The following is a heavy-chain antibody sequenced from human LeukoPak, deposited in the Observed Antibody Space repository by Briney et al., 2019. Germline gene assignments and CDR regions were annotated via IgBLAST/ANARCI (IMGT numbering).Heavy chain of an antibody. CDR1: NYTFTSYG. CDR2: INAYNGDT. CDR3: ARDGSGIWFDY. V-gene: IGHV1-18*01. D-gene: IGHD3-10*01. Sequence: ASVKVSCKASNYTFTSYGISWVRQAPGQGLEWMAWINAYNGDTNYAQKLQGRVTLTTDTSTSTAYMELRSLRSDDTAVYYCARDGSGIWFDYWGQGTLVTVSS. J-gene: IGHJ4*02.